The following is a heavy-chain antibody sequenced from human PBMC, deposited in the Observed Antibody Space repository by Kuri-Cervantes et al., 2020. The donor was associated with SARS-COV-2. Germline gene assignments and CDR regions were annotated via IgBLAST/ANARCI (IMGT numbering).Heavy chain of an antibody. CDR2: ISGSGSYI. Sequence: GGSLRLSCTVSGGSLSSGDYYWTWVRQPPGKGLEWVSSISGSGSYIYYADSVKGRFTISRDNAKNSLYLQMNSLRAEDTAVYYCARGHYDFWSGYHTQYYFDYWGQGTLVTVSS. J-gene: IGHJ4*02. V-gene: IGHV3-21*01. D-gene: IGHD3-3*01. CDR1: GGSLSSGDYY. CDR3: ARGHYDFWSGYHTQYYFDY.